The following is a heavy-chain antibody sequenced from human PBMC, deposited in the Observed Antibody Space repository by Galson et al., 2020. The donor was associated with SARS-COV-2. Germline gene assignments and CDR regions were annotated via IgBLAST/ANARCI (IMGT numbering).Heavy chain of an antibody. J-gene: IGHJ6*03. Sequence: GGSLRLSCAASGFTFSSYWMHWVRQAPGKGLVWVSRINSDGSSTSYADSVKGRFTISRDNAKNTLYLQMNSLRAEDTAVYYCARTGAAAGLGYYYYMDVWGKGTTVTVSS. CDR3: ARTGAAAGLGYYYYMDV. V-gene: IGHV3-74*01. D-gene: IGHD6-13*01. CDR2: INSDGSST. CDR1: GFTFSSYW.